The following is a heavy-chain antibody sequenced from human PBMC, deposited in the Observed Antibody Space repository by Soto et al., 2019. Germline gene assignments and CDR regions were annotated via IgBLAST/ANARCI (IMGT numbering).Heavy chain of an antibody. CDR1: GGSISSYY. CDR2: IYYSGST. V-gene: IGHV4-59*01. J-gene: IGHJ3*02. D-gene: IGHD4-17*01. Sequence: SETLSLTCTVSGGSISSYYWSWIRQPPGKGLEWIGYIYYSGSTNYNPSLKSRVTISVDTSKNQFSLKLSSVTAADTAVYYCASYGDSAAFDIWGQGTMVTVSS. CDR3: ASYGDSAAFDI.